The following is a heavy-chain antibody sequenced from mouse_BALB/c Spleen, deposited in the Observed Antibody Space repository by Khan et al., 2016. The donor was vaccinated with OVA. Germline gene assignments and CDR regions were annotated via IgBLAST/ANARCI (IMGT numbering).Heavy chain of an antibody. D-gene: IGHD2-4*01. V-gene: IGHV1S81*02. J-gene: IGHJ3*01. Sequence: QVQLQQPGAELVKPGASVKLSCKASGYTFTSYWMHWVKQRPGQGLEWIGEINPSNGRTNYNEKCKSKATLTVDKSSNTAYMQLSSLTSEDSAVYYCARSTMITTEFAYWGQGTLVTVSA. CDR2: INPSNGRT. CDR1: GYTFTSYW. CDR3: ARSTMITTEFAY.